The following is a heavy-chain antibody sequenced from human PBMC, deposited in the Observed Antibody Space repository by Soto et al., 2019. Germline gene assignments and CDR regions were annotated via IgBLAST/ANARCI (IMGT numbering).Heavy chain of an antibody. J-gene: IGHJ5*02. CDR1: GFTFSSFG. D-gene: IGHD3-3*01. CDR3: AKDPENFWSGYYTAHWFDP. CDR2: ISYDGSNK. V-gene: IGHV3-30*18. Sequence: GGPLRLSSAASGFTFSSFGMHWVRQAPGKGLEWVAVISYDGSNKYYADSVKGRFTISRDNSKNTLYLQMNSLRAEDTAVYYCAKDPENFWSGYYTAHWFDPWGQGTLVTVSS.